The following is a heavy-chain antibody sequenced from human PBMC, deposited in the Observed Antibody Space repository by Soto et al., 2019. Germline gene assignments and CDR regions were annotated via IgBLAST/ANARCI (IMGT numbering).Heavy chain of an antibody. CDR2: IYPGDSDT. J-gene: IGHJ3*02. CDR1: GYSFTSYW. V-gene: IGHV5-51*01. Sequence: GESLKISCKGSGYSFTSYWIGWVRQMPGKGLEWMGIIYPGDSDTRYSPSFQGQVTISADKSISTAYLQWSSLKASDTAMYYCARTTVERDNAFDIWGQGTMVTVSS. CDR3: ARTTVERDNAFDI. D-gene: IGHD4-17*01.